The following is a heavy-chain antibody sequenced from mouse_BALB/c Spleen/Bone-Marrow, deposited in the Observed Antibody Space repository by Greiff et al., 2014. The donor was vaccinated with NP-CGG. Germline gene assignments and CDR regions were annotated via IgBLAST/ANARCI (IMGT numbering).Heavy chain of an antibody. D-gene: IGHD4-1*01. J-gene: IGHJ3*01. V-gene: IGHV1-5*01. CDR3: ARNWDWVFAY. CDR1: GYTFTNYW. Sequence: VQLQQSGTVLARPGASLRMSCKASGYTFTNYWINWIKQRPGQGLEWIGAIYLGNNDAKYTQKFKAKAKLTAVTSTSTADMELSSLTNEDSAVYYCARNWDWVFAYWGQGTLVTVSA. CDR2: IYLGNNDA.